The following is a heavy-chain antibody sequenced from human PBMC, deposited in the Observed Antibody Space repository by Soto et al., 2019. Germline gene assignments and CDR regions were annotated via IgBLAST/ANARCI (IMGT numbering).Heavy chain of an antibody. CDR1: GFTFDDYT. CDR2: ISWDGGST. D-gene: IGHD3-10*01. CDR3: AKDYYYGSGSNYYYYGMDV. V-gene: IGHV3-43*01. Sequence: PGGSLRLSCAASGFTFDDYTMHWVRQAPGKGLEWVSLISWDGGSTYYADSVKGRFTISRDNSKNSLYLQMNSLRTEDTALYYCAKDYYYGSGSNYYYYGMDVWGQGTTVTVSS. J-gene: IGHJ6*02.